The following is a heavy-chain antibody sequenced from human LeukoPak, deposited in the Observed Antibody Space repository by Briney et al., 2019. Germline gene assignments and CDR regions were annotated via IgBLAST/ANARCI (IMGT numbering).Heavy chain of an antibody. J-gene: IGHJ4*02. CDR3: ASLTGYSSGWDTYDFDY. CDR2: INHSGST. CDR1: GGSFSGYY. Sequence: SETLSLTCAVYGGSFSGYYWSWIRQPPGKGLEWIGEINHSGSTNYNPSLKSRVTISVDTSKNQFSLKLSSVTAADTAVYYCASLTGYSSGWDTYDFDYWGQGTLVTVSS. D-gene: IGHD6-19*01. V-gene: IGHV4-34*01.